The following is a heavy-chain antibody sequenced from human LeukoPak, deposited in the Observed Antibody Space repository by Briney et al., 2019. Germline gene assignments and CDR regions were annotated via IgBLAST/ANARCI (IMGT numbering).Heavy chain of an antibody. J-gene: IGHJ4*02. D-gene: IGHD3-10*01. CDR2: IDATGGTI. V-gene: IGHV3-48*03. CDR1: GFTFSSYE. CDR3: ARDSSAMLRGYSDY. Sequence: GGSLRLSCAASGFTFSSYEFNWVRQAPGKGLQWISYIDATGGTIFYSDSVRGRFTISRDNTRNSLFLQMNSLRAEDTAVYYCARDSSAMLRGYSDYWGLGTLVTVSS.